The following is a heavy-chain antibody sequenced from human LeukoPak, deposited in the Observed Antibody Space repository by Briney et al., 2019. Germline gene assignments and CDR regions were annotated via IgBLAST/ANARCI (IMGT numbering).Heavy chain of an antibody. Sequence: GASVKVSCKASGYTFTGYYMHWLRQAPGQGLEWMGWINPNSGGTNYAQKFQGRVTMTRDTSISTAYMELSRLRSDDTAVYYCARDYYYGSGSYPTFDYWGQGTLVTVSS. CDR1: GYTFTGYY. CDR2: INPNSGGT. V-gene: IGHV1-2*02. D-gene: IGHD3-10*01. J-gene: IGHJ4*02. CDR3: ARDYYYGSGSYPTFDY.